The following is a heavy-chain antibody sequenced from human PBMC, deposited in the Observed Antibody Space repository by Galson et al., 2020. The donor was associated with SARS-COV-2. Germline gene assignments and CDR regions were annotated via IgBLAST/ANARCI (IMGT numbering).Heavy chain of an antibody. D-gene: IGHD3-3*01. Sequence: GESLKISCAASGFTFSNAWMSWVRQAPGKGLEWVGRIKSKTDGGTTDYAAPVKGRFTISRDDSKNTLYLQMNSLKTEDTAVYYCTTSLTIFGVVIIPFDYWGQGTLVTVSS. CDR2: IKSKTDGGTT. V-gene: IGHV3-15*01. CDR1: GFTFSNAW. CDR3: TTSLTIFGVVIIPFDY. J-gene: IGHJ4*02.